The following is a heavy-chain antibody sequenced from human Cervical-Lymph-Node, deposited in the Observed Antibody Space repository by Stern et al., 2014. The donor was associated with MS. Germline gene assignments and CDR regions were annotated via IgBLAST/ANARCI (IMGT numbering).Heavy chain of an antibody. Sequence: QLQLQESGSGLVKPSQTLSLTCAVSGGSISSGGYSWSWIRQPPGKGLGWISNICHLGRTYYKQPLKSRVTISVERSKTQFSRKLSSVTAADTAVYYCARSSTVTPNAFDIWGQGTMVTVSS. V-gene: IGHV4-30-2*01. D-gene: IGHD4-17*01. CDR2: ICHLGRT. CDR1: GGSISSGGYS. CDR3: ARSSTVTPNAFDI. J-gene: IGHJ3*02.